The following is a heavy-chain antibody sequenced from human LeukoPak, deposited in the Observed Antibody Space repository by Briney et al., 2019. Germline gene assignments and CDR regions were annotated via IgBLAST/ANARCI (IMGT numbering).Heavy chain of an antibody. CDR3: ARADGDFWSGYYFDY. J-gene: IGHJ4*02. V-gene: IGHV1-69*06. CDR2: IIPIFGTA. Sequence: SVKVSCKASGYTFTGYYMHWVRQAPGQGLEWMGGIIPIFGTANYAQKFQGRVTITADKSTSTAYMELSSLRSEDTAVYYCARADGDFWSGYYFDYWGQGTLVTVSS. CDR1: GYTFTGYY. D-gene: IGHD3-3*01.